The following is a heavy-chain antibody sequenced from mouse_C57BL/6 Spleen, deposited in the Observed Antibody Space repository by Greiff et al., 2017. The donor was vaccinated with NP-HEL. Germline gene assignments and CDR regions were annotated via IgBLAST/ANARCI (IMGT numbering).Heavy chain of an antibody. Sequence: EVQLQQSGPELVKPGASVKMSCKASGYTFTDYNMHWVKQSHGKSLEWIGYINPNNGGTSYNQKFKGKATLTVNKSSSTAYMELRSLTSEDSAVYYCASALYGSSPGAYWGQGTLVTVSA. CDR1: GYTFTDYN. D-gene: IGHD1-1*01. V-gene: IGHV1-22*01. CDR3: ASALYGSSPGAY. J-gene: IGHJ3*01. CDR2: INPNNGGT.